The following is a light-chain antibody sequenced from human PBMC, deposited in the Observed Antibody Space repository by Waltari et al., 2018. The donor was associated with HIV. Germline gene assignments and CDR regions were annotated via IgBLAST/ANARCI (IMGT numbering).Light chain of an antibody. CDR1: SSNIGADYH. V-gene: IGLV1-40*01. J-gene: IGLJ3*02. Sequence: QSVLTQPPSLSGAPGQTVPISCTGTSSNIGADYHVHWYTQLPGTAPKLLIYGNTIRPSGVPDRFSGSKSGTSASLAITGLQADEEADYYCQSYDSSLSAWVFGGGTKLTVL. CDR2: GNT. CDR3: QSYDSSLSAWV.